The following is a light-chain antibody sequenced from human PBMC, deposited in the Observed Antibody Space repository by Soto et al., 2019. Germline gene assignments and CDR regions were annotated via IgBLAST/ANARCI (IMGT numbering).Light chain of an antibody. CDR1: QSVGSNY. CDR2: GAS. CDR3: QHYGTSAYT. J-gene: IGKJ2*01. V-gene: IGKV3-20*01. Sequence: IVLTQSPGTLSLSPGERATLSCRASQSVGSNYLAWYQQKPGQAPRLLIYGASSRATGIPERFSGSGSGTDFTLTIRRLEPEDFAVYYCQHYGTSAYTFGQGTTLEIK.